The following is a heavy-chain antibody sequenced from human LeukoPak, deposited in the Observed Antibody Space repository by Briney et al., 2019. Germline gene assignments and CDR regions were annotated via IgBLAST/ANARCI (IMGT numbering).Heavy chain of an antibody. V-gene: IGHV4-39*07. CDR2: IYYSGSS. D-gene: IGHD3-10*01. CDR3: ARERRDYYGSGSFPDY. Sequence: PETLSLTCTVSGGSISRSSYYWGWIRQPPGKGLEWIGSIYYSGSSNYNPSLKSRVAISVDTSKNQFSLKLSSVTAADTAVFYCARERRDYYGSGSFPDYWGQGTLVTVSS. CDR1: GGSISRSSYY. J-gene: IGHJ4*02.